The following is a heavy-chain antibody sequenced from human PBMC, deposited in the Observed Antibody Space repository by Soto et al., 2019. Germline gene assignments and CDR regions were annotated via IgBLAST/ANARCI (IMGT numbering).Heavy chain of an antibody. CDR1: GFTFSSYA. CDR2: ISYDGSNK. D-gene: IGHD6-19*01. V-gene: IGHV3-30-3*01. Sequence: PGGSLRLSCAVSGFTFSSYAMHWVRQAPGKGLEWVAVISYDGSNKYYADSVKGRFTISRDNSKNTLYLQMNSLRAEDTAVYYCARTSSGWYYFDYWGQGTLVTVSS. J-gene: IGHJ4*02. CDR3: ARTSSGWYYFDY.